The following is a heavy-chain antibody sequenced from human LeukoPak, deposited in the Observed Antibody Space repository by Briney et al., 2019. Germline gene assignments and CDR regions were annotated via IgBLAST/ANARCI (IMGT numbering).Heavy chain of an antibody. Sequence: GGSLRLSCAASGFTFSSYSMNWVRQAPGKGLEWVSYISSSSDSIYYADSVKGRFTISRDNAKNSLYLQMNSLRAEDTAVYYCASPFDYWGHGTLVTVSS. CDR3: ASPFDY. J-gene: IGHJ4*01. V-gene: IGHV3-48*01. CDR1: GFTFSSYS. CDR2: ISSSSDSI.